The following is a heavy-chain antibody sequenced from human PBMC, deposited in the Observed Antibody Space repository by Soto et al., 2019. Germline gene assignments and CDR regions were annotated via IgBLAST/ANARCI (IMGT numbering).Heavy chain of an antibody. D-gene: IGHD6-13*01. CDR3: ASYLSSSWFWAFDI. CDR1: GFTFSSYG. Sequence: QVQLVESGGGVVQPGRSLRLSCAASGFTFSSYGMHWVRQAPGKGLEWVAVIWYDGSNKYYADSVKGRFTISRDNSKNTLYLQMNSLRAEDTAVYYGASYLSSSWFWAFDIWGRGTMVTVSS. V-gene: IGHV3-33*01. J-gene: IGHJ3*02. CDR2: IWYDGSNK.